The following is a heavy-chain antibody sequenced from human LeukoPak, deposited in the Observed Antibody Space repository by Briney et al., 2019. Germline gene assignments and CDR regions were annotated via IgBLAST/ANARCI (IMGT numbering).Heavy chain of an antibody. V-gene: IGHV4-59*01. D-gene: IGHD5-24*01. CDR2: IYYSGST. CDR3: ARVVGDGYNLRFDY. CDR1: GGSISSYY. Sequence: SETLSLTCTVSGGSISSYYWSWIRQPPGKGLEWIGYIYYSGSTNYNPSLKSRVTISVDTSKNQFSLKLSSVTAADTAVYYCARVVGDGYNLRFDYWGQGTLVTVSS. J-gene: IGHJ4*02.